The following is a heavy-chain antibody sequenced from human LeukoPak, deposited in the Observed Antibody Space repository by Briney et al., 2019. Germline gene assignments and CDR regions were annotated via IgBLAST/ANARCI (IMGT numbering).Heavy chain of an antibody. J-gene: IGHJ4*02. CDR1: GFTFSTYT. Sequence: GGSLRLSCSASGFTFSTYTMNWVRQAQGKGLEWVSGINWNGGSTGYADSVKGRFTIFRDNAKNSLYLQMDSLSAEDTAFYYCAKNLGSGWYFPFDYWGQGTLVTVSS. D-gene: IGHD6-19*01. V-gene: IGHV3-20*04. CDR2: INWNGGST. CDR3: AKNLGSGWYFPFDY.